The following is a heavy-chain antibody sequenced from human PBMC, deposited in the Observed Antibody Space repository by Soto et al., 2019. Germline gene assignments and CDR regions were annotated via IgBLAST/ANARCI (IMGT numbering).Heavy chain of an antibody. D-gene: IGHD2-15*01. CDR2: ISHDGSNK. Sequence: GGSLRLSCAASGFTFSSYGMHWVRQAPGKGLEWVAVISHDGSNKYYADSVKGRFTISRDNSKNTLYLQMNSLRAEDTAVYYCAKVVRPEPRHYYGMDVWGQGTTVTVSS. V-gene: IGHV3-30*18. J-gene: IGHJ6*02. CDR3: AKVVRPEPRHYYGMDV. CDR1: GFTFSSYG.